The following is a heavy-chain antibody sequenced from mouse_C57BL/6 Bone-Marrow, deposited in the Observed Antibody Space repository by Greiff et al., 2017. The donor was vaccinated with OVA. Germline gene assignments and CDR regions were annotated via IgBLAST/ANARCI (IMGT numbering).Heavy chain of an antibody. V-gene: IGHV1-7*01. Sequence: VQRVESGAELAKPGASVKLSCKASGYTFTSYWMHWVKQRPGQGLEWIGYITPSSGYTKYNQKFKDKATLTADKSSSTAYMQLSSLTYKYSSVYYCARPHYYDYVAWFADWGQGTLVTVSA. CDR3: ARPHYYDYVAWFAD. CDR1: GYTFTSYW. D-gene: IGHD2-4*01. J-gene: IGHJ3*01. CDR2: ITPSSGYT.